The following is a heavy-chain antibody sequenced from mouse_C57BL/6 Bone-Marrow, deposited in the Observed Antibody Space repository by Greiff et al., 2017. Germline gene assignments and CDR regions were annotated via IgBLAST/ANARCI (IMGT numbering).Heavy chain of an antibody. CDR1: GYTFASYW. CDR2: INPSSGYT. Sequence: QVQLQQSGAELAKPGASVKLSCKASGYTFASYWMHWVKQRPGQGLEWIGYINPSSGYTKYNQKFKDKATLTADKSSSTAYMQLSSLTYEDSAVYYCARGHYYGSSYVTWFALWGQGTLVTVSA. CDR3: ARGHYYGSSYVTWFAL. V-gene: IGHV1-7*01. D-gene: IGHD1-1*01. J-gene: IGHJ3*01.